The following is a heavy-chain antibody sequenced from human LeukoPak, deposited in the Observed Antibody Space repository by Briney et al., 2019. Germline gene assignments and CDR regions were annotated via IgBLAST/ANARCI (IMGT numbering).Heavy chain of an antibody. CDR2: INPNSGGT. CDR3: ARAKRTMVRGYYYYGMDV. D-gene: IGHD3-10*01. Sequence: GASVKVSCKASGYTFTGYYMHWVRQAPGQGLEWMGWINPNSGGTNYAQKFQGRVTMTRDTSISTAYMELTRLRSDDTAVYYCARAKRTMVRGYYYYGMDVWGQGTTVTVSS. V-gene: IGHV1-2*02. CDR1: GYTFTGYY. J-gene: IGHJ6*02.